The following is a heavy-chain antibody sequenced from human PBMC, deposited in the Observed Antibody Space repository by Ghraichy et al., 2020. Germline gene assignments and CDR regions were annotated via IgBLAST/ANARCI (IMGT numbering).Heavy chain of an antibody. CDR1: GFTFSSYG. Sequence: GGSLRLSCAASGFTFSSYGMHWVRQAPGKGLEWVAVISYDGSNKYYADSVKGRFTISRDNSKNTLYLQMNSLRAEDTAVYYCAKEDTIAVVLGYYYYYGMDVWGQGTTVTVSS. CDR2: ISYDGSNK. V-gene: IGHV3-30*18. D-gene: IGHD6-19*01. J-gene: IGHJ6*02. CDR3: AKEDTIAVVLGYYYYYGMDV.